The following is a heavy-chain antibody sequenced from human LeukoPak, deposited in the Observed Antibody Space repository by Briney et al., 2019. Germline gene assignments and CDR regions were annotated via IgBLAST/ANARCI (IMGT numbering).Heavy chain of an antibody. D-gene: IGHD5-18*01. J-gene: IGHJ4*02. V-gene: IGHV3-7*01. CDR2: IKQDGSEK. Sequence: RGSLRLSCAASGFTFSSYWMSWVRPAAGKGREWVGNIKQDGSEKYYGDSVKGRFTISRDNAKNSLYLQMNSLRAEDTAVYYCARERYSYGFNYFDYWGQGTLVTVSS. CDR3: ARERYSYGFNYFDY. CDR1: GFTFSSYW.